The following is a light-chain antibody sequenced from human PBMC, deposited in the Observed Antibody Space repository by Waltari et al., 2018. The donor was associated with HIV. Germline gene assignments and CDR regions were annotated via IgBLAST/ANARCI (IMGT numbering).Light chain of an antibody. CDR1: SSDVGGYNY. CDR3: NSFTSNSYV. J-gene: IGLJ1*01. Sequence: QSALTQPASVSGSPGQSITISCTGTSSDVGGYNYVSWYQQHPGKAPKLLIYDVTKRPAGVSNRFSGSKSGNTASLTISGLQAEDEADYYCNSFTSNSYVVGTGTKLTVL. CDR2: DVT. V-gene: IGLV2-14*03.